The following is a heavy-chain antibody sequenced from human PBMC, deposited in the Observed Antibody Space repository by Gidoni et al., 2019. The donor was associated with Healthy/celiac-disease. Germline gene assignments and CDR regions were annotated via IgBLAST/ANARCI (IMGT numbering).Heavy chain of an antibody. J-gene: IGHJ5*02. CDR2: ISWNSGSI. D-gene: IGHD2-2*01. V-gene: IGHV3-9*01. CDR3: AKDGRGGPAAYNWFDP. CDR1: GFTFDDYA. Sequence: EVQLVESGGGLVQPGRSLRLSCAASGFTFDDYAMHWGRQAPGKGLEWVSGISWNSGSIGYADSVKGRFTISRDNAKNSLYLQMNSLRAEDTALYYCAKDGRGGPAAYNWFDPWGQGTLVTVSS.